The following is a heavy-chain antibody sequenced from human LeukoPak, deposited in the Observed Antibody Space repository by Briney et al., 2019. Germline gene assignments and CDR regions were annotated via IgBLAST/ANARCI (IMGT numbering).Heavy chain of an antibody. CDR1: GGSFSSSY. D-gene: IGHD4-23*01. CDR2: IYSNGNT. Sequence: ESSETLSLTCIVSGGSFSSSYWSWIRQPPGKGLEWIAYIYSNGNTNSNPSLKSRVTIAVDTSQSQFSLKLSSVTAADTAVYYCARGDGNSVFSLGYWGQGTLVTVSS. V-gene: IGHV4-59*12. CDR3: ARGDGNSVFSLGY. J-gene: IGHJ4*02.